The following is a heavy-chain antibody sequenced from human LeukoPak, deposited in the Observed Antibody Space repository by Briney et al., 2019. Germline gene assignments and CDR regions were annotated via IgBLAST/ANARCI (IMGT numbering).Heavy chain of an antibody. CDR3: ARDPFDYGGKDVRYFDL. CDR1: GGSFSGYY. Sequence: PSETLSLTCAVYGGSFSGYYWSWIRQPPGKGLEWIGEINHSGSTNYNPSLKSRVTISVDTSKNQFSLKLSSVTAADTAVYYCARDPFDYGGKDVRYFDLWGRGTLVTVSS. D-gene: IGHD4-23*01. V-gene: IGHV4-34*01. J-gene: IGHJ2*01. CDR2: INHSGST.